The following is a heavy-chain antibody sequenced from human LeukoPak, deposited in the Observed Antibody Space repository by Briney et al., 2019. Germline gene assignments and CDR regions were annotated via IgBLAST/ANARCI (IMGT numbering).Heavy chain of an antibody. J-gene: IGHJ6*02. V-gene: IGHV3-23*01. D-gene: IGHD6-13*01. CDR3: ARVTGYSSSWYQENYYGMDV. CDR1: GFTFSSYA. CDR2: ISGSGGST. Sequence: GGSLRLSCAASGFTFSSYAMSWVRQAPGKGLEWVSAISGSGGSTYYADSVKGRFTISRDNSKNTLYLQMNSLRAEDTAVYYCARVTGYSSSWYQENYYGMDVWGQGTTVTVSS.